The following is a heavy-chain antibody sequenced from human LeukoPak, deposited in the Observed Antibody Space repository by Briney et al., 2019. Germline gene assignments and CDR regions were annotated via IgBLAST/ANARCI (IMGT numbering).Heavy chain of an antibody. CDR2: ISGRSSTI. Sequence: GRSLRPSCAASAFTFSDYSIDWVCQAPGKGLEWVSYISGRSSTIYYADSVKGRFTISRDNAKNSMYLQMNSLRAEDTAVYYCARDRIKSGSYYFDYWGQGTLVTVSS. CDR1: AFTFSDYS. D-gene: IGHD1-26*01. J-gene: IGHJ4*02. V-gene: IGHV3-48*01. CDR3: ARDRIKSGSYYFDY.